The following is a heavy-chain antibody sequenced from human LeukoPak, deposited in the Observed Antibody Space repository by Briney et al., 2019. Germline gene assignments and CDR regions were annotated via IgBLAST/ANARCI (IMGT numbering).Heavy chain of an antibody. D-gene: IGHD1-26*01. CDR3: ASSVGSTDY. CDR2: INHRGST. V-gene: IGHV4-34*01. CDR1: GESLSKYY. Sequence: PSETLSLTCAAYGESLSKYYWTWIRQSPGKGLEWIGEINHRGSTNHNPSLKSRVTLSVDTSKHQFSLKLTSVTAADAAVYYCASSVGSTDYWGQGTLVTVSS. J-gene: IGHJ4*02.